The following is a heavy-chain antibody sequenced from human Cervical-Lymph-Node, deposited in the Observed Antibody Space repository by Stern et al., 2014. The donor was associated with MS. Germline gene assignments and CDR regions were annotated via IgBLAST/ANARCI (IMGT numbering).Heavy chain of an antibody. CDR3: ARVPDYGDAFFDY. D-gene: IGHD4-17*01. J-gene: IGHJ4*02. CDR1: GGSISSGDNY. Sequence: QVQLQESGPGLVKPSQTLSLTCTVSGGSISSGDNYWSWIRQPPGKGPEWIGYIHYSGGTYCNPSLKSRATISADTSKNQFSLKLNSMTAADTAVYYCARVPDYGDAFFDYWGQGILVTVSS. V-gene: IGHV4-30-4*01. CDR2: IHYSGGT.